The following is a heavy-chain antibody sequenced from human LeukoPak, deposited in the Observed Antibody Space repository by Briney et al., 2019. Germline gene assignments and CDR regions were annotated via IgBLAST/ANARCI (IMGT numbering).Heavy chain of an antibody. D-gene: IGHD5-24*01. CDR3: ARDHKGGDGADAFDI. Sequence: GGSLRLSCAASGFTFSSYWMHWVRQAPGKGLVWVSRIKFDESATNYADSVKGRFTISRDNDRNTVYLQMNSLGAEDTALYYCARDHKGGDGADAFDIWGHGTMVTVSS. J-gene: IGHJ3*02. CDR2: IKFDESAT. CDR1: GFTFSSYW. V-gene: IGHV3-74*01.